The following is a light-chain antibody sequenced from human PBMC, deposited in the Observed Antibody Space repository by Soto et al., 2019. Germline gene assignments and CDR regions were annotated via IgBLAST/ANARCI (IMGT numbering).Light chain of an antibody. J-gene: IGLJ2*01. CDR3: SSYTTSSTLDVV. Sequence: QSALTQPASVSGSPGQSITISCTGTSSDVDGYKYVSWYQHHPGKAPKLLIFDVTNRPSGISDRFSGSKSANTASLTISGLQAEDEAEYYCSSYTTSSTLDVVFGGGTKVTVL. CDR2: DVT. V-gene: IGLV2-14*03. CDR1: SSDVDGYKY.